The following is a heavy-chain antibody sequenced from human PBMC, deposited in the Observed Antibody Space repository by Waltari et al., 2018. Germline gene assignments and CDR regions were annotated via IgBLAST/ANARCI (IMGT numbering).Heavy chain of an antibody. V-gene: IGHV3-7*01. J-gene: IGHJ4*02. CDR3: ARDSYDFWSGYYGLDY. Sequence: EVQLVESGGGLVQPGGSLRLYCAASGFTFSSYWMSWVRQVPGKGLEWVANIKQDGSEKYYVDAVKGRFTISRDNAKNSLYLQMNSLRAEDTAVYYCARDSYDFWSGYYGLDYWGQGTLVTVSS. CDR1: GFTFSSYW. D-gene: IGHD3-3*01. CDR2: IKQDGSEK.